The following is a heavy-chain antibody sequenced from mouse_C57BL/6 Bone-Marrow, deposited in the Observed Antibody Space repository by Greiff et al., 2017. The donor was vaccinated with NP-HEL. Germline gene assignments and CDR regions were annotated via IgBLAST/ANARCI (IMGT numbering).Heavy chain of an antibody. CDR3: ATYDYDDAMDY. CDR2: INPYNGGT. Sequence: EVQLQQSGPVLVKPGASVKMSCKASGYTFTDYYMNWVKQSHGKSLEWIGVINPYNGGTSYNQKFKGKATLTVDKSSSTAYMELNSLTSEDSAVYYCATYDYDDAMDYWGQGTSVTVSS. D-gene: IGHD2-4*01. J-gene: IGHJ4*01. V-gene: IGHV1-19*01. CDR1: GYTFTDYY.